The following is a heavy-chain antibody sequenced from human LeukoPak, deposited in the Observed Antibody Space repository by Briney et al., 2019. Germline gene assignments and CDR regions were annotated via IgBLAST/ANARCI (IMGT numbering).Heavy chain of an antibody. CDR1: GGSFSGYY. CDR2: INHSGST. V-gene: IGHV4-34*01. CDR3: ARGRIRCSSTSCSMWNYYYGMDV. J-gene: IGHJ6*02. Sequence: SETLSLTCAVYGGSFSGYYWSWIRQPPGKGLEWIGEINHSGSTNYNPSLKSRVTISVDTSKNQFSLRLSSVTAADTAVYYCARGRIRCSSTSCSMWNYYYGMDVWGQGTTVTVSS. D-gene: IGHD2-2*01.